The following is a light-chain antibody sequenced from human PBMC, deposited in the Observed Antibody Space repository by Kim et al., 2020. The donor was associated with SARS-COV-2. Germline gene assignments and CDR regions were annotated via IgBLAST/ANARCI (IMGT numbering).Light chain of an antibody. CDR2: LAS. CDR3: MQALQTPPS. J-gene: IGKJ2*03. Sequence: IVMTQSPLSLPVTSGEPASISCRSSQSLMHNNAYNYLEWYLQKPGESPQLLMFLASNRASGVPDRFSGSGSGTDFTLKTSRVESEDVGIYYYMQALQTPPSFCQETELEI. CDR1: QSLMHNNAYNY. V-gene: IGKV2-28*01.